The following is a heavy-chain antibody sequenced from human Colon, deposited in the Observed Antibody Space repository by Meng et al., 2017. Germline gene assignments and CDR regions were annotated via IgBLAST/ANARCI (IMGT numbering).Heavy chain of an antibody. J-gene: IGHJ5*02. CDR1: GGSFSSGDYY. D-gene: IGHD4-17*01. CDR2: IYYSGST. Sequence: QVQLQQGGAGLLKPSETLSPTCAVYGGSFSSGDYYWSWIRQPPGKGLEWIGYIYYSGSTYSNASLKSRVTISIDRSKNQFSLKLSSVTAADTAVYYCARDRKHYGERGWFDPWGQGTLVTVSS. CDR3: ARDRKHYGERGWFDP. V-gene: IGHV4-30-4*01.